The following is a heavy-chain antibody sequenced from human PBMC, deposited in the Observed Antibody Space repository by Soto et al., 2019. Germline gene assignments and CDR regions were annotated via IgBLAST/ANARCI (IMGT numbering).Heavy chain of an antibody. CDR3: AGCYIAAPATALYL. CDR1: GYRFSTYW. D-gene: IGHD6-6*01. V-gene: IGHV5-51*01. J-gene: IGHJ5*02. Sequence: WESLKISCQGSGYRFSTYWIHWVRQLPGKGLESVGIIYPADSDTRYSPSFQGQVTISADKTISTTYLQWSSLKASDTAMYFCAGCYIAAPATALYLCGQRIPVPLSS. CDR2: IYPADSDT.